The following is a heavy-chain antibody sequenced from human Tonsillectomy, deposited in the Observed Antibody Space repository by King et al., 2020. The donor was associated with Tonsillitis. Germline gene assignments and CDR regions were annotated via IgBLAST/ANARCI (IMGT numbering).Heavy chain of an antibody. J-gene: IGHJ4*02. CDR1: GFTFSNAW. CDR3: TTDRGIAVRPIFDS. CDR2: IKSKSAGGTT. V-gene: IGHV3-15*01. Sequence: VQLVESGGDLVKPGGSLRLSCAASGFTFSNAWMSWARQASGKGLEWVGRIKSKSAGGTTDYAAHVKGRFTISRDDSKNTLYLQMNSLETEDTAVYYCTTDRGIAVRPIFDSWGQGTLVTVSS. D-gene: IGHD6-6*01.